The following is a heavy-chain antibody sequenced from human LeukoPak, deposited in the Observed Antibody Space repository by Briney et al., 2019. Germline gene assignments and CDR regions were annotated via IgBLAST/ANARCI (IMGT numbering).Heavy chain of an antibody. D-gene: IGHD4-17*01. J-gene: IGHJ4*02. Sequence: GGSLRLSXAASGFTFSSYSMNWVRQPPPRRLQWVSSITSSTYIYYANSVKSRFTISSVNAKNSLYLQMNSLRAEDTAVYYCARDLVLYGDYWGQGSLVTVSS. V-gene: IGHV3-21*01. CDR1: GFTFSSYS. CDR3: ARDLVLYGDY. CDR2: ITSSTYI.